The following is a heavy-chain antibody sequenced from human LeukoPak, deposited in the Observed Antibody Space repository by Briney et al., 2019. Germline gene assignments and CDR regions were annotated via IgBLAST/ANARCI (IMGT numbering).Heavy chain of an antibody. D-gene: IGHD3-3*01. CDR2: INPNSGGT. CDR1: GYTFTRHY. Sequence: ASVKVSCKASGYTFTRHYMHWVRQAPGQGLEWMGWINPNSGGTNYAQKFQGRVTMTRDTSISTAYMELSRLRSDDTAVYYCARRGDFWSGYYGYWGQGTLVTVSS. J-gene: IGHJ4*02. V-gene: IGHV1-2*02. CDR3: ARRGDFWSGYYGY.